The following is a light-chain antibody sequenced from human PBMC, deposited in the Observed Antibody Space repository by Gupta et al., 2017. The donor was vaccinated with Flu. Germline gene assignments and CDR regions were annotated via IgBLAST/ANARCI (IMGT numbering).Light chain of an antibody. CDR1: QSLLDSGDGDTY. Sequence: IVMTQTPLSLHVAPGEPASISCRSSQSLLDSGDGDTYFDWYLQKPVQSPQLLIYAVSYRASGVPDRFSGSGSGTDFTLSISRVEAEDVGVYYCRQRIEFPYTFGQGTKLQIK. CDR2: AVS. J-gene: IGKJ2*01. CDR3: RQRIEFPYT. V-gene: IGKV2-40*01.